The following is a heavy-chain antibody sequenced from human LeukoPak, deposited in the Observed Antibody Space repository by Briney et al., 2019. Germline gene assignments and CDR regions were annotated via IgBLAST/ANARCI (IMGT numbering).Heavy chain of an antibody. CDR3: ARGIVVVPAARYYYYYYMDV. V-gene: IGHV1-69*05. Sequence: GASVRVSCTASGGTFSSYAISWVRQAPGQGLEWMGGIITIFGTANYAQTFQGRVTITTDESTSTAYMELSSLRSEDTAVYYCARGIVVVPAARYYYYYYMDVWGKGTTVTVSS. CDR1: GGTFSSYA. CDR2: IITIFGTA. D-gene: IGHD2-2*01. J-gene: IGHJ6*03.